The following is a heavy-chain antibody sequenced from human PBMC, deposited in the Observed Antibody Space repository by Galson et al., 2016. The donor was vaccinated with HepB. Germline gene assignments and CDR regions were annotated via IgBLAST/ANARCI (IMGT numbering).Heavy chain of an antibody. CDR2: ISGSGDST. D-gene: IGHD3-22*01. CDR1: GISFSSYA. J-gene: IGHJ4*02. CDR3: ARDDSTGYYYFDY. Sequence: SLRLSCAASGISFSSYAISWVRQAPGKGLEWVSAISGSGDSTYYADSVEGRFTISRDNSKNTLYLQMNSLRAEDTAVYYCARDDSTGYYYFDYWGQGTLVTVSS. V-gene: IGHV3-23*01.